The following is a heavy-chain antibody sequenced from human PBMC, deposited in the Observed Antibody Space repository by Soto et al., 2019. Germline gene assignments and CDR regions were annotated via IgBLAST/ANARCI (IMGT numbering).Heavy chain of an antibody. D-gene: IGHD3-22*01. Sequence: GGSVRLSCAASGFTFSSYAMHCVRQAPGKGLEWLAVISYDGSNKYYADSVKGRLTISRDNYKNTLYLQMNSLRAEDTAVYYCARDRLDYYGSSGYWDVENWGQGT. CDR2: ISYDGSNK. CDR1: GFTFSSYA. J-gene: IGHJ1*01. CDR3: ARDRLDYYGSSGYWDVEN. V-gene: IGHV3-30-3*01.